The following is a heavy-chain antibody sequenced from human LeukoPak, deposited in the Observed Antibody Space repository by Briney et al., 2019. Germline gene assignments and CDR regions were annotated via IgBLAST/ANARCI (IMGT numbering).Heavy chain of an antibody. CDR3: VKDLSYESSGHVLEY. V-gene: IGHV3-43*01. Sequence: GGSLRLSCVAPGFTFEDYTMHWVRQAPGKTLEWVSLISWDGTTYYADSVKGRFTISRDNSKNSLYLQMDTLRSEDAAFYYCVKDLSYESSGHVLEYWGQGTLVTVSS. CDR1: GFTFEDYT. CDR2: ISWDGTT. D-gene: IGHD3-22*01. J-gene: IGHJ4*02.